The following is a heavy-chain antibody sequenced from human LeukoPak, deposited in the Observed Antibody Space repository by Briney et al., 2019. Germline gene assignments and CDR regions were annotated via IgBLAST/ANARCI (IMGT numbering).Heavy chain of an antibody. CDR3: AKAEGKNPTGGRWLD. V-gene: IGHV3-23*01. J-gene: IGHJ4*02. CDR2: ISGSGGYT. D-gene: IGHD6-19*01. Sequence: GGSLRLSCAGSGFSFSTYAMTWVRQAPGMGLESVSAISGSGGYTYYADSVKGRFTISRDNSKNTLYLQMNSLRADDTAIYYCAKAEGKNPTGGRWLDWGQGTRVTVSS. CDR1: GFSFSTYA.